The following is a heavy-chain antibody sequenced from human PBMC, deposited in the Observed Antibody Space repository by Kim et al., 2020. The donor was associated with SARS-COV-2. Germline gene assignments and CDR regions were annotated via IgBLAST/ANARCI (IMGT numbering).Heavy chain of an antibody. CDR2: IGTAGDT. D-gene: IGHD6-6*01. CDR3: ARGTGGSSGGYYYYGMDV. CDR1: GFTFSSYD. V-gene: IGHV3-13*04. Sequence: GGSLRLSCAASGFTFSSYDMHWVRQATGKGLEWVSAIGTAGDTYYPGSVKGRFTISRENAKNSLYLQMNSLRAGDTAVYYCARGTGGSSGGYYYYGMDVWGQGTTVTVSS. J-gene: IGHJ6*02.